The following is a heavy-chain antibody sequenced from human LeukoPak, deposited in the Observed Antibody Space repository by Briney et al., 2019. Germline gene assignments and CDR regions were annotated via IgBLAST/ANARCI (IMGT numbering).Heavy chain of an antibody. D-gene: IGHD6-6*01. CDR2: IRSKAYGGTT. Sequence: GGSLRLSCTASGFTFGDYAMSWVRQAPGKGLEWVGFIRSKAYGGTTEYAASVKGRFTISRDDSKSIAYLQMNSLKTEDTAVYYCTRDQSVAARGLYYYMDVWGKGTTVTVSS. CDR1: GFTFGDYA. J-gene: IGHJ6*03. CDR3: TRDQSVAARGLYYYMDV. V-gene: IGHV3-49*04.